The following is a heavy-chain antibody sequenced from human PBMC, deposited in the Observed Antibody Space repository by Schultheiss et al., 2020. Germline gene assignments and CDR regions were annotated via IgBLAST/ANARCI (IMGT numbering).Heavy chain of an antibody. CDR2: IYYSGST. CDR3: AKDNPSEQWLVRRADY. D-gene: IGHD6-19*01. J-gene: IGHJ4*02. CDR1: GGSISSYY. Sequence: SETLSLTCTVSGGSISSYYWGWIRQPPGKGLEWIGYIYYSGSTNYNPSLKSRVTISVDTSKNQLSLRLTSVTAADTALYYCAKDNPSEQWLVRRADYWGQGTLVTVSS. V-gene: IGHV4-59*01.